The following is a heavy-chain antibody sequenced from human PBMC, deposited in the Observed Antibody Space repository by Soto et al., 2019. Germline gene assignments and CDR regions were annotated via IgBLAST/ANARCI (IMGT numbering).Heavy chain of an antibody. CDR3: ARHGGYCSSTSCQSTTYYYYGMDV. Sequence: GESLKISCKGSGYSSTSYWISWVRQMPGKGLEWMGRIDPSDSYTNYSPSFQGHVTISADKSISTAYLQWSSLKASDTAMYYCARHGGYCSSTSCQSTTYYYYGMDVWGQGTTVTVSS. CDR1: GYSSTSYW. D-gene: IGHD2-2*01. J-gene: IGHJ6*02. V-gene: IGHV5-10-1*01. CDR2: IDPSDSYT.